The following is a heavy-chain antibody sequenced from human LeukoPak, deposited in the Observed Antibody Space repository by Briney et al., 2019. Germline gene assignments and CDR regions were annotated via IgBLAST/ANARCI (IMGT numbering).Heavy chain of an antibody. D-gene: IGHD2-2*01. Sequence: EPSETLSLTCAVYGGSFSGYYWSWIRQPPGKGLEWIGEINHSGSTNYNPSLKSRVTISVDTSKNQFSLKLSSVTAADTAVYYCARGASLSDFDYWGQGTLVTVSS. V-gene: IGHV4-34*01. J-gene: IGHJ4*02. CDR2: INHSGST. CDR3: ARGASLSDFDY. CDR1: GGSFSGYY.